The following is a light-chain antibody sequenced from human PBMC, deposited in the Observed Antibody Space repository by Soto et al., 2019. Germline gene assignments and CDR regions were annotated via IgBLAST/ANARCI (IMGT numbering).Light chain of an antibody. Sequence: QSALTQPASVSGSPGQSITISCTGTSSDVGNYNLVSWYQQHPGKAPKLMIYEVSKWPSGVSNRFSGSKSGNTASLTISGLQDEDEADYYCCSYAGSSTPLIFGTGTKLTVL. V-gene: IGLV2-23*02. J-gene: IGLJ1*01. CDR2: EVS. CDR3: CSYAGSSTPLI. CDR1: SSDVGNYNL.